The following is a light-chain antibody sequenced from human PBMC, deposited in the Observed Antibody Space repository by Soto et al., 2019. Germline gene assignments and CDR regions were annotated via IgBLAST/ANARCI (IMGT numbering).Light chain of an antibody. CDR1: QGIGSW. CDR2: DAS. J-gene: IGKJ4*01. V-gene: IGKV1-12*01. CDR3: QQANSFPHS. Sequence: DIQMTQSPSTLPASVGDRVTITCRATQGIGSWLAWYQQKPGKAPNLLIYDASKLNSGVPSRFSGSGSGTDFSLTISSLQPEDFATYYCQQANSFPHSFGGGTKVDIK.